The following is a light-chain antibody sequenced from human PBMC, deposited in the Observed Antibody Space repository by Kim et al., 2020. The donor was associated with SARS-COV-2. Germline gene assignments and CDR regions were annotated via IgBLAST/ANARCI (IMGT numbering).Light chain of an antibody. V-gene: IGKV3-20*01. Sequence: WSPGERATLSCRASQSLNIDLAWYQQRLGQAPRLLIYGASSRASGIPDRFSGSGSGTDFSLTISRLEPEDFAVYFCQQYATSPTTFGQGTKVDIK. CDR3: QQYATSPTT. CDR2: GAS. CDR1: QSLNID. J-gene: IGKJ1*01.